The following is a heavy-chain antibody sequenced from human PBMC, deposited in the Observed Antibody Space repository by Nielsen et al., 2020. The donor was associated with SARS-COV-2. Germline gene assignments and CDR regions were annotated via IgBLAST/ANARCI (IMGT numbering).Heavy chain of an antibody. CDR3: ARGASRYFDWLRGFDP. J-gene: IGHJ5*02. CDR1: GFTFSSYD. Sequence: RGSLRLSCAASGFTFSSYDMHWVRQATGKGLEWVSAIGTAGDTYYPGSVKGRFTISRENAKNSLYLQMNSLRAGDTAVYYCARGASRYFDWLRGFDPWGQGTLVTVSS. CDR2: IGTAGDT. V-gene: IGHV3-13*04. D-gene: IGHD3-9*01.